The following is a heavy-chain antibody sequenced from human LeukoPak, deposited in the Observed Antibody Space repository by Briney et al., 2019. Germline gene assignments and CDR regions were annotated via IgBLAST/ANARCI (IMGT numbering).Heavy chain of an antibody. Sequence: GGSLRLSCAASGFTFSGSALHWVRQASRKGLEWVGRIRSTANGYATAYAASVKGRFTISRDDSKNTAYLQMDSLKTEDTAVYYCTGNYYGSGSYADFDYWGQGTLVTVSS. CDR3: TGNYYGSGSYADFDY. CDR1: GFTFSGSA. J-gene: IGHJ4*02. V-gene: IGHV3-73*01. CDR2: IRSTANGYAT. D-gene: IGHD3-10*01.